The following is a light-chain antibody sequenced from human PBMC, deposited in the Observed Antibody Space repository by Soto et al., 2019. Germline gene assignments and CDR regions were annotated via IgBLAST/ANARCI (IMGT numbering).Light chain of an antibody. V-gene: IGLV9-49*01. CDR3: GADHGSGTNFVLV. Sequence: QPVLTQPPSASASLGASVTLTCTLSSGYSNYKVDWYQQRPGEGPRFVMRVGTGGIVGSRGDGIPDRFSALGSGLNRYLTIKNIQEEDESDYHCGADHGSGTNFVLVFGGGTKLTVL. J-gene: IGLJ2*01. CDR1: SGYSNYK. CDR2: VGTGGIVG.